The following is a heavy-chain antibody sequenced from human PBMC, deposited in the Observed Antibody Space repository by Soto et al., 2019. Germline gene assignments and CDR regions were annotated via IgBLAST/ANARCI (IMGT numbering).Heavy chain of an antibody. CDR2: ISAAGDP. CDR3: ARTDRDFYGLDV. CDR1: GFTFRNYD. Sequence: EVQLVESGGGLVQPGGSLRLSCEASGFTFRNYDMHWVRQGTGKGLEWVSGISAAGDPDYADSVEGRFTISRENAQNSFFLQMYSLRGGDTAVYYCARTDRDFYGLDVLCQGTTVIVSS. V-gene: IGHV3-13*05. J-gene: IGHJ6*02.